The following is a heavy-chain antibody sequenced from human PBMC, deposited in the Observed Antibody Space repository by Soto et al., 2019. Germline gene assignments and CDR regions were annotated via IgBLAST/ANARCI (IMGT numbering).Heavy chain of an antibody. Sequence: QVQLVQSGAEVKKPGASVKVSCKASGYTFTGYYMHWVRQAPGQGLEWMGWINPNSGGTNYAQKFQGWVTMTRETSISTAYMELSRLRSDDTAVYYWAREGSGGGYCSGGSCYLLGAYYYYGMDVWGQGTTVTVSS. CDR1: GYTFTGYY. D-gene: IGHD2-15*01. CDR3: AREGSGGGYCSGGSCYLLGAYYYYGMDV. CDR2: INPNSGGT. V-gene: IGHV1-2*04. J-gene: IGHJ6*02.